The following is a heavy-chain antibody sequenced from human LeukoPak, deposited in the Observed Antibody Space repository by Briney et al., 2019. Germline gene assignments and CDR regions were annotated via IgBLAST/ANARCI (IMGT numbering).Heavy chain of an antibody. CDR2: INHSGST. J-gene: IGHJ4*02. D-gene: IGHD4-17*01. CDR1: GQSIINNYY. V-gene: IGHV4-34*01. CDR3: ARGRGLYGY. Sequence: SETLSLTCTVSGQSIINNYYWGWIRQPPGKGLEWIGEINHSGSTNYNPSLKSRVTISVDTSKNQFSLKLSSVTAADTAVYYCARGRGLYGYWGQGTLVTVSS.